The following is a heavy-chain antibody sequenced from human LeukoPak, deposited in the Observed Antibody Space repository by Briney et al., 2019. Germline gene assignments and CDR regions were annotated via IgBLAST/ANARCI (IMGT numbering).Heavy chain of an antibody. J-gene: IGHJ4*02. CDR2: INPSGGST. D-gene: IGHD3-16*02. CDR3: ARSPYDYVWGSYRYNRHAYFDY. CDR1: GYTFTSYY. V-gene: IGHV1-46*01. Sequence: ASVKVSCKASGYTFTSYYMHWVRQAPGQGLEWMGIINPSGGSTSYAQKLQGRVTMTTDTSTSTAYMELRSLRSDDAAVYYCARSPYDYVWGSYRYNRHAYFDYSGQGTLVTVSS.